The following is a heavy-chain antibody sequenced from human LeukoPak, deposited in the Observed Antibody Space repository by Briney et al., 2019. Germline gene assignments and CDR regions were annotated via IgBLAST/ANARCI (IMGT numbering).Heavy chain of an antibody. D-gene: IGHD4-23*01. CDR3: ARHRDGGNSGANDD. V-gene: IGHV1-18*01. Sequence: ASVKDSCKASGYTFTSYGISWVRQAPGQGLEWMGWISPYNGNTNSAQKLQGRVTMTTDTSTSTAYKELRSLRSDDTAMYYCARHRDGGNSGANDDWGQGTLVTVSS. J-gene: IGHJ4*02. CDR1: GYTFTSYG. CDR2: ISPYNGNT.